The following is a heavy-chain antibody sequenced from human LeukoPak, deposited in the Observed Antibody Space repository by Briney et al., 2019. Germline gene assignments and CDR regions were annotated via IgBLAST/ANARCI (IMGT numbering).Heavy chain of an antibody. CDR2: MNPNSGNT. J-gene: IGHJ4*02. CDR1: GYTFTGYY. D-gene: IGHD1-26*01. V-gene: IGHV1-8*02. CDR3: ARVSGSYPKLDY. Sequence: GASVKVSCKASGYTFTGYYLHWVRQAPGQGLEWMGWMNPNSGNTGYAQKFQGRVTMTRNTSISTAYMELSSLRSEDTAVYYCARVSGSYPKLDYWGQGTLVTVSS.